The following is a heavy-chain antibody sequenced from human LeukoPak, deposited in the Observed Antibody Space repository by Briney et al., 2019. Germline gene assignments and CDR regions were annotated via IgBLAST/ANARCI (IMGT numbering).Heavy chain of an antibody. CDR1: GGSFSGYY. V-gene: IGHV4-34*01. CDR3: ASLNIGMTTAANDY. Sequence: SETLSLTCAVYGGSFSGYYWSWIRQPPGKGLEWIGEINHSGSTNYNPSLKSRVTISVDTSKNQFSLRLSSVTAADTAVYYCASLNIGMTTAANDYWGQGTLVTVSS. CDR2: INHSGST. J-gene: IGHJ4*02. D-gene: IGHD4-17*01.